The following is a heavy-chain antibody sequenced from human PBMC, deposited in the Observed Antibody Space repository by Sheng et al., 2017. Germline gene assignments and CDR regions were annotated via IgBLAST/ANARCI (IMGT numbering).Heavy chain of an antibody. CDR3: ARLIYGDQIDY. CDR1: GGSISSYY. V-gene: IGHV4-59*01. CDR2: IYYSGST. D-gene: IGHD4-17*01. Sequence: QVQLQESGPGLVKPSETLSLTCTVSGGSISSYYWSWIRQPPGKGLEWIGYIYYSGSTNYNPSLKSRVTISVDTSKNQFSLKLSSVTAADTAVYYCARLIYGDQIDYWGQGNPGHRLL. J-gene: IGHJ4*02.